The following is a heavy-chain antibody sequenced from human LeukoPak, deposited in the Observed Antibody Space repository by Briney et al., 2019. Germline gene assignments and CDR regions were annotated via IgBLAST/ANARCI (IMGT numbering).Heavy chain of an antibody. CDR2: ISAYNGNT. V-gene: IGHV1-18*01. Sequence: ASVNVSCKASGYTFTSYGISWVRQAPGQGLEWMGWISAYNGNTNYAQKLQGRVTMTTDTSTSTAYMELRSLRSDDTAVYYCAIGRCSGGSCYPSPWGQGTLVTVSS. J-gene: IGHJ5*02. CDR3: AIGRCSGGSCYPSP. D-gene: IGHD2-15*01. CDR1: GYTFTSYG.